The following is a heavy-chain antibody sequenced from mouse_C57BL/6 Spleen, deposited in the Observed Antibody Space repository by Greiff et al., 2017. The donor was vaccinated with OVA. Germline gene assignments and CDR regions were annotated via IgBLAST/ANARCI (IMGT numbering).Heavy chain of an antibody. CDR3: ASRGVVAPYAMDY. D-gene: IGHD1-1*01. CDR2: IWGVGST. CDR1: GFSLTSYG. J-gene: IGHJ4*01. Sequence: VQLQQSGPGLVAPSQSLSITCTVSGFSLTSYGVDWVRQSPGKGLEWLGVIWGVGSTNYNSALKSRLSISKDNSKSQVFLKMNSLQTDDTAMYYCASRGVVAPYAMDYWGQGTSVTVSS. V-gene: IGHV2-6*01.